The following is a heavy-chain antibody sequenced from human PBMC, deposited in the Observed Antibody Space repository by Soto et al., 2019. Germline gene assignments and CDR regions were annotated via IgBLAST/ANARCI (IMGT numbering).Heavy chain of an antibody. CDR1: GDSISSSGFY. CDR3: ARDHRSLGDYYGIDV. CDR2: IHYTGST. V-gene: IGHV4-31*03. D-gene: IGHD3-10*01. Sequence: PPETLSLTCSVSGDSISSSGFYWSWIRQHPGKALEWIGYIHYTGSTSYNPSLKSRLAISLDASKNQFSLSLSSVTSADTAVYYCARDHRSLGDYYGIDVWGQGTTVTVSS. J-gene: IGHJ6*02.